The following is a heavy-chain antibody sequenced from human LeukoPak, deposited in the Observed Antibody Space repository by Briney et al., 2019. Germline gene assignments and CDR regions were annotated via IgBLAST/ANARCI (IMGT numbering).Heavy chain of an antibody. CDR2: IFASGST. J-gene: IGHJ4*02. CDR1: GGSISTNY. V-gene: IGHV4-4*07. Sequence: PSETLSLTCTVSGGSISTNYWSWIRQPAGKGLEWIGRIFASGSTNYNPSLKSRVTMSVDTSKNQFSLKLTSVTAADTAVYYCARDHGSGSLVDYWGQGTLVTVSS. CDR3: ARDHGSGSLVDY. D-gene: IGHD3-10*01.